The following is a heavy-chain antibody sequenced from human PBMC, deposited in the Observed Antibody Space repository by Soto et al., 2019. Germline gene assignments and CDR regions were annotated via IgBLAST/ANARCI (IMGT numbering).Heavy chain of an antibody. CDR1: GFTFDDYN. Sequence: HPGGSLRLSCAASGFTFDDYNMHWVRQAPGKGLEWVSLISRDGTNTNYAESVKGRFTISGDNSKNSLYLQMNSLRTEDTALYYCVKETYYYDVSSYYPLGSWGQGTLVTVSS. J-gene: IGHJ5*02. CDR2: ISRDGTNT. D-gene: IGHD3-22*01. V-gene: IGHV3-43*01. CDR3: VKETYYYDVSSYYPLGS.